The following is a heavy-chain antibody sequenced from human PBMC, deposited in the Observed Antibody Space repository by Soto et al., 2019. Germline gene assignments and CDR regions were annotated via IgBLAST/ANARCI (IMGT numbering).Heavy chain of an antibody. CDR2: IYYSVST. CDR3: ARVVVVAATVVIDY. J-gene: IGHJ4*02. V-gene: IGHV4-31*03. CDR1: GGSISSGGYY. Sequence: QVQLQESGPGLVKPSQTLSLTCTVSGGSISSGGYYWSWIRQHPGKGLEWIGYIYYSVSTYYNPSLKSRVTISVETSKNQFSLKLSSVPAADTAVYYCARVVVVAATVVIDYWGQGTLVTVSS. D-gene: IGHD2-15*01.